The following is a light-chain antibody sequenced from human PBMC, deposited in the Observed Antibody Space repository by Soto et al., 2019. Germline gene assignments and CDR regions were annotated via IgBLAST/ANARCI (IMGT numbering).Light chain of an antibody. J-gene: IGKJ4*01. Sequence: EIVLTQSPGTLSLSPGERGALSCRASQSVSSNYVAWYQQKPGQAPRLLISGASNRATGTPDRFRGSGSGTDFTLTISSLQSEDFAVYYCQQYNNWPSFGGGTKVDIK. V-gene: IGKV3-20*01. CDR2: GAS. CDR3: QQYNNWPS. CDR1: QSVSSNY.